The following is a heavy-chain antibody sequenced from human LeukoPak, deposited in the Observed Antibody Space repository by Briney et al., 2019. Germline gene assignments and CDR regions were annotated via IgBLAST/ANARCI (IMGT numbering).Heavy chain of an antibody. CDR3: ARTQIVAVTRGYYYYYMDV. Sequence: SETPSLTCTVSGGSISSYYWSWIRQPPGKGLEWIGYIYTSGSTNYNPSLKSRVTISVDTSKNQFSLKLSSVTAADTAVYYCARTQIVAVTRGYYYYYMDVWGKGTTVTVSS. D-gene: IGHD2-21*02. J-gene: IGHJ6*03. CDR2: IYTSGST. CDR1: GGSISSYY. V-gene: IGHV4-4*09.